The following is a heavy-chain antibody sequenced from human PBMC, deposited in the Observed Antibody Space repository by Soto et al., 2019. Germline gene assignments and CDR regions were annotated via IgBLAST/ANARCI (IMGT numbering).Heavy chain of an antibody. Sequence: GGSLRLSCAASGFTFSSYSMSWVRQAPGKGLEWVSSFSRSSSYIYYADSVKGRFTISRDNAKNSLYLQMNSLRAEDTAVYYCARDLSGGATFDYWGQGTLVTVSS. CDR2: FSRSSSYI. J-gene: IGHJ4*02. CDR1: GFTFSSYS. V-gene: IGHV3-21*01. CDR3: ARDLSGGATFDY. D-gene: IGHD1-26*01.